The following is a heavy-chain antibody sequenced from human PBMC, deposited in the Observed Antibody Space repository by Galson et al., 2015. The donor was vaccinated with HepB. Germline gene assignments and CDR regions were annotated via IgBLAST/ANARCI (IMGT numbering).Heavy chain of an antibody. V-gene: IGHV3-64D*06. J-gene: IGHJ6*02. CDR2: ISSNGGST. D-gene: IGHD3-3*01. CDR1: GFTFSSYA. Sequence: LRLSCAASGFTFSSYAMHWVRQAPGRGLEYVSAISSNGGSTYYADSVKGRFTISRDNSKNTLYLQMSSLRAEDTAVYYCAKDLSVFGVVTVDYYYYYGMDVWGQGTTVTVSS. CDR3: AKDLSVFGVVTVDYYYYYGMDV.